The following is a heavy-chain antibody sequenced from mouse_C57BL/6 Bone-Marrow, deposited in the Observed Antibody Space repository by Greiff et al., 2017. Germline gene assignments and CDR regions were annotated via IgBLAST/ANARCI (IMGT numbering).Heavy chain of an antibody. CDR2: ISDGGSYT. V-gene: IGHV5-4*03. J-gene: IGHJ1*03. CDR3: ARSFITTVVDV. Sequence: EVKLVESGGGLVKPGGSLKLSCAASGFTFSSYAMSWVRQTPEKRLEWVATISDGGSYTYYPDNVKGRFTISRDNAKNNLYLQMSHLKSEDTAMYYCARSFITTVVDVWGTGTTVTVSS. CDR1: GFTFSSYA. D-gene: IGHD1-1*01.